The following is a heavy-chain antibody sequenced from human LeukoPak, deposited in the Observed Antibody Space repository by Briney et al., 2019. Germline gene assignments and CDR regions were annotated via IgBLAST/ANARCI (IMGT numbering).Heavy chain of an antibody. CDR1: GSSISSYY. V-gene: IGHV4-59*08. CDR2: IYYSGST. J-gene: IGHJ4*02. CDR3: ARRGDSGSWSAFDY. Sequence: SETLSLTCTVSGSSISSYYWSWIRQPPGKGLEWIGYIYYSGSTKYNPSLKSRVTISVDTSKNQFSLKLTSVTAADTGLYYCARRGDSGSWSAFDYWGQGTLVTVSS. D-gene: IGHD6-13*01.